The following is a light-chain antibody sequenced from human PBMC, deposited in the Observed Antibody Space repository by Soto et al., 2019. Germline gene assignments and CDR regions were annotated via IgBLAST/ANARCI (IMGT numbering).Light chain of an antibody. J-gene: IGKJ1*01. CDR1: QALRSN. Sequence: EIVMTQSPATLSVSPGERATLSCRASQALRSNLAWYQQKPGQAPRLLIFGASTRATGIPARFSGSGSGTEFTTTINSLQSEDFARSYCQQYNDWPLTFGQGTKVEIK. V-gene: IGKV3-15*01. CDR2: GAS. CDR3: QQYNDWPLT.